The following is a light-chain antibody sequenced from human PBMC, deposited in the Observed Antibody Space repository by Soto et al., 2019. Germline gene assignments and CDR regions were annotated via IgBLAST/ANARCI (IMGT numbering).Light chain of an antibody. J-gene: IGKJ5*01. V-gene: IGKV1-9*01. CDR1: QGISSY. Sequence: DIQLTQSPSFLSASVGDRVTITCRASQGISSYLAWYQQKPGKAPKLLIYAASTLQSGVPSRFSGSGSGTEFTLTIRSLQPEDFATYYCQHLSSYPSITFGQGTRLEIK. CDR2: AAS. CDR3: QHLSSYPSIT.